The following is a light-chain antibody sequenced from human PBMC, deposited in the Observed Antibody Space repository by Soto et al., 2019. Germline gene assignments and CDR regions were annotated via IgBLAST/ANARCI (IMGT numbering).Light chain of an antibody. J-gene: IGLJ2*01. CDR2: EVS. V-gene: IGLV2-8*01. CDR3: SSYAGSNNVL. Sequence: QSALTQPPSASGSPGQSVTISCTGTSSDVGGYNYVSWFRQHPGKAPKLMIYEVSKRPSGVPDRFSGSKSGNTASLTVSGLQAEDEADYYCSSYAGSNNVLFGGGTKVTVL. CDR1: SSDVGGYNY.